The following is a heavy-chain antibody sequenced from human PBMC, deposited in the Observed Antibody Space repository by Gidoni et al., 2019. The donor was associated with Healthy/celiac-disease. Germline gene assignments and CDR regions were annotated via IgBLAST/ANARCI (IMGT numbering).Heavy chain of an antibody. D-gene: IGHD1-7*01. CDR1: GFPFSNAW. CDR3: TTEGTGTTEY. J-gene: IGHJ4*02. V-gene: IGHV3-15*01. Sequence: EVQLVESGGGLVKTGGSLRLSCAASGFPFSNAWMSWVRQAPGKGLVWIGRIKSKTDGGTTDYAAPVKGRFTISRDDSKNTLYLQMNSLKTEDTAVYYCTTEGTGTTEYWGQGTLVTVSS. CDR2: IKSKTDGGTT.